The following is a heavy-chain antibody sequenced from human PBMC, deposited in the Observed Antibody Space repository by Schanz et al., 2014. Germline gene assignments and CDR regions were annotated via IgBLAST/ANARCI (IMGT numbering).Heavy chain of an antibody. CDR2: MSYDGSIK. CDR1: GFTFSSYG. CDR3: ARVRRRIATPSTPSFRNYYYYAMDV. J-gene: IGHJ6*02. Sequence: QVQLVESGGGVVQPGRSLRLSCAASGFTFSSYGMHWVRQAPGKGLEWVAAMSYDGSIKYYGDSVKGRFTISRDNSKNTLYLHMNTLISEDAAVYFCARVRRRIATPSTPSFRNYYYYAMDVWGQGTTVTVSS. D-gene: IGHD6-13*01. V-gene: IGHV3-30*03.